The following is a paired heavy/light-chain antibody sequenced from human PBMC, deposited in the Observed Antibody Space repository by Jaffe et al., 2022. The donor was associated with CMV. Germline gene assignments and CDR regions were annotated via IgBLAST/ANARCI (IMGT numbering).Light chain of an antibody. CDR3: QKYNSAPLT. V-gene: IGKV1-27*01. J-gene: IGKJ5*01. Sequence: DIQMTQSPSSLSASVGDRVTITCRASQGISNYLAWYQQKPGKFPNLLIYAASTLQSGVPSRFSGSGSGTDFTLTISSLQPEDVATYYCQKYNSAPLTFGQGTRLEIK. CDR2: AAS. CDR1: QGISNY.
Heavy chain of an antibody. CDR3: ARKGWGYSYGPLDY. V-gene: IGHV3-33*08. CDR2: IWFDGSNK. CDR1: GFTFSTYG. J-gene: IGHJ4*02. D-gene: IGHD5-18*01. Sequence: QVQLVESGGGVVQPGRSLTLSCAASGFTFSTYGMHWVRQAPGKGLEWVAIIWFDGSNKYYADSVKGRFSISRDNSKNTLYLQMNSLRPEDTAVYYCARKGWGYSYGPLDYWGQGTLVTVSS.